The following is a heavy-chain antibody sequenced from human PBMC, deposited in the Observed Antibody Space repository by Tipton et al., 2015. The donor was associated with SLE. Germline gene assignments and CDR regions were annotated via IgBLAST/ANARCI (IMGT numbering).Heavy chain of an antibody. CDR1: GFTFSSYG. D-gene: IGHD4-17*01. CDR3: AKTLDYGDLTGY. Sequence: SLRLSCAASGFTFSSYGMHWVRQAPGKGLEWVSAISGSGGSTYYADSVKGRFTISRDNAKNSLYLQMNSLRAEDTAVYYCAKTLDYGDLTGYWGQGTLVTVSS. CDR2: ISGSGGST. V-gene: IGHV3-23*01. J-gene: IGHJ4*02.